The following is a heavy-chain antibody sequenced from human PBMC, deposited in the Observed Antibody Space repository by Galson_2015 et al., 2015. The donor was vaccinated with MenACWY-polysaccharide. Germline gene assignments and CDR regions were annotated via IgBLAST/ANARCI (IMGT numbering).Heavy chain of an antibody. CDR1: GFTFSSYL. V-gene: IGHV3-48*01. D-gene: IGHD3-10*01. CDR3: ARGYMVRGGYFDP. J-gene: IGHJ4*01. CDR2: IGTSSSTI. Sequence: SLRLSCAVSGFTFSSYLMTWVRQAPGKGLEWVSYIGTSSSTISYEDSVKGRFTISRDNAENSLYLQMNSLRVEDTAVYYCARGYMVRGGYFDPWGHGALVTVSS.